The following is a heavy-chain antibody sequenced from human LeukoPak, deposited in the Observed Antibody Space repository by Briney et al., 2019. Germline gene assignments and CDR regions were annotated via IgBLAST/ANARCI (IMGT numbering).Heavy chain of an antibody. J-gene: IGHJ4*02. D-gene: IGHD2-15*01. CDR2: ISGSGGST. V-gene: IGHV3-23*01. CDR1: GFTFSSYA. Sequence: GGSLRLSCAASGFTFSSYAMSWVRQAPGKGLEWVSAISGSGGSTYYADSVKGRFTISRDNSKNTLYLQMNSLRAEDTAVYYCATYGVMVEATDYWGQGTLVTVSS. CDR3: ATYGVMVEATDY.